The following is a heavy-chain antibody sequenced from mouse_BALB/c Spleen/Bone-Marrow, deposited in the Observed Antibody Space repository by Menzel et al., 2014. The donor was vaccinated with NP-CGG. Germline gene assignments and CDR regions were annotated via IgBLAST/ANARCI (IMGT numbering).Heavy chain of an antibody. CDR1: GFNIKDTY. D-gene: IGHD1-1*01. CDR2: IDPANGNT. Sequence: EVQLQQSGAELVKPRASVKLSCTASGFNIKDTYMHWVKQRPEQGLEWIGRIDPANGNTKYDPKFQGKATITADTSSNTAYLQLNSLTSEDTAVYYCARYYYGTRYYFDYWGRGTTLTVSS. V-gene: IGHV14-3*02. J-gene: IGHJ2*01. CDR3: ARYYYGTRYYFDY.